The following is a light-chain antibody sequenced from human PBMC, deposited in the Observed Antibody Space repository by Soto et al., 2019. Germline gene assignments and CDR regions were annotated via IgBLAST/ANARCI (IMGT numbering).Light chain of an antibody. CDR1: QSVSSSY. CDR3: QKYGSSPWT. CDR2: GES. V-gene: IGKV3-20*01. Sequence: EIVLTQSPGTLSLSPGDSATLSCRASQSVSSSYLAWYQQKTGQAPRLLIYGESSRATGIPARFSGSGSGTDLNLTISRLEPEDFAVYYCQKYGSSPWTCGQGTKVDIK. J-gene: IGKJ1*01.